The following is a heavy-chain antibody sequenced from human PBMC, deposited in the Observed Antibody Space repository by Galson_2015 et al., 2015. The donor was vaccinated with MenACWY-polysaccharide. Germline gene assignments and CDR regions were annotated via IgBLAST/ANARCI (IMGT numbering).Heavy chain of an antibody. Sequence: SLRLSCAASGFTFSSYCMNWVRQAPGKGLEWVSCISRSSTYRYYADSVKGRFTVSRDNAKNSLYLQMNGLRAEDSAVYYCARQLGMASASTDNWGQGTLVTVSS. CDR2: ISRSSTYR. CDR1: GFTFSSYC. D-gene: IGHD2-8*01. V-gene: IGHV3-21*01. J-gene: IGHJ4*02. CDR3: ARQLGMASASTDN.